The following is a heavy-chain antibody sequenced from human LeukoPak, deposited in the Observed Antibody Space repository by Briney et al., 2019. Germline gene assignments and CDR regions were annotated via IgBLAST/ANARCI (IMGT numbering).Heavy chain of an antibody. CDR3: ARVAISYNYYDSGYFDY. J-gene: IGHJ4*02. CDR2: INPSGGST. V-gene: IGHV1-46*01. CDR1: GYTFTSYY. Sequence: ASVRVSCKASGYTFTSYYMHWVRQAPGQGLEWMGIINPSGGSTSYAQKFQGRVTMTRDTSTSTVYMELSSLRSEDTAVYYCARVAISYNYYDSGYFDYWGQGTLVTVPS. D-gene: IGHD3-22*01.